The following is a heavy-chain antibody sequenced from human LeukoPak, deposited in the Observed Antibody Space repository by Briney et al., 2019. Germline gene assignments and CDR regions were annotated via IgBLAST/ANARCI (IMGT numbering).Heavy chain of an antibody. J-gene: IGHJ4*02. CDR2: ISGSGGST. V-gene: IGHV3-23*01. D-gene: IGHD3-22*01. CDR1: GFTFSSYA. CDR3: EKIVVPFDY. Sequence: HPGGSLRVSCAASGFTFSSYAMSRVRQAPGKGLEWVSAISGSGGSTYYADSVKGRFTISRDNSKNTLYLQMNSLRAEDTAVYYCEKIVVPFDYWGQGTLVTVSS.